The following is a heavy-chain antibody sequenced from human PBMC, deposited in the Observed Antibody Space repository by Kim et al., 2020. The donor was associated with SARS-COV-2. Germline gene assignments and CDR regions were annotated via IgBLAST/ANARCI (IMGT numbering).Heavy chain of an antibody. CDR3: ARDLSGSFDY. CDR2: TA. D-gene: IGHD1-26*01. J-gene: IGHJ4*02. V-gene: IGHV1-69*01. Sequence: TANYAQKFQGRVTITADESTSTAYMELSSLRSEDTAVYYCARDLSGSFDYWGQGTLVTVSS.